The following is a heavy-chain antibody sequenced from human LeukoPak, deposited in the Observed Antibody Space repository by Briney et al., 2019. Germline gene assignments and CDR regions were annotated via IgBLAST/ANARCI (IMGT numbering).Heavy chain of an antibody. Sequence: GGSLRLSCAASGFTFSSYAMHWVRQAPGKGLEWVAVISYDGSNKYYADSAKGRFTISRDNSKNTLYLQMNSLRAEDTAVYYCASVIDYWGQGTLVTVSS. CDR3: ASVIDY. CDR2: ISYDGSNK. D-gene: IGHD3-16*02. V-gene: IGHV3-30-3*01. CDR1: GFTFSSYA. J-gene: IGHJ4*02.